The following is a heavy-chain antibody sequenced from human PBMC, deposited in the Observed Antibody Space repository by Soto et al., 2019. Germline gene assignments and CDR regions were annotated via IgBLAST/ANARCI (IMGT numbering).Heavy chain of an antibody. CDR1: GFPFTSYG. V-gene: IGHV3-30*03. D-gene: IGHD3-10*01. CDR2: ISYDGSDK. CDR3: VGGQYYFDY. J-gene: IGHJ4*02. Sequence: QVQLVESGGGVVQPGRSLRLSCAASGFPFTSYGMHWVREGPDKGLEWVAIISYDGSDKYYADSVKGRFTISRDNSKNTPYLQMNSPRPEDTALYYCVGGQYYFDYRGQGTLFVVSS.